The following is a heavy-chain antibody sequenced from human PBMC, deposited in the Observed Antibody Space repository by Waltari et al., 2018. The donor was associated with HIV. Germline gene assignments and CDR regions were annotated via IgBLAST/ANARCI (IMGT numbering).Heavy chain of an antibody. CDR3: ARDRGGGKYAKIGSAGAFDI. V-gene: IGHV3-64*01. CDR1: GFTFSSYA. J-gene: IGHJ3*02. Sequence: EVQLVESGGGLVQPGGSLRLSCAASGFTFSSYAMHWVRQAPGKGLEYVSAISSNGGSTYYANSVKGRFTISRDNSKNTLYLQMGSLRAEDMAVYYCARDRGGGKYAKIGSAGAFDIWGQGTMVTVSS. CDR2: ISSNGGST. D-gene: IGHD2-15*01.